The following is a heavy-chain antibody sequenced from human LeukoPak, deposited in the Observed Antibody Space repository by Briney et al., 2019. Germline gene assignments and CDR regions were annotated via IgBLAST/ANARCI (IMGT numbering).Heavy chain of an antibody. D-gene: IGHD6-6*01. CDR2: ISSSSSTI. Sequence: GGSLRLSCAASGFTFSSYSMNRVRQAPGKGLEWVSYISSSSSTIYYADSVKGRFTISRDNAKNSLYLQMNSLRAEDTAVYYCARDRRGSSRAFDIWGQGTMVTVSS. CDR1: GFTFSSYS. V-gene: IGHV3-48*01. CDR3: ARDRRGSSRAFDI. J-gene: IGHJ3*02.